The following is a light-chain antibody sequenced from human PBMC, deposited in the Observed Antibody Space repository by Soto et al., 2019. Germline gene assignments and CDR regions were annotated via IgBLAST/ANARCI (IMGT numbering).Light chain of an antibody. CDR2: GNT. CDR1: SSNIGAGYD. J-gene: IGLJ1*01. Sequence: QSVLTQPPSVSGAPGQRVTISCTGSSSNIGAGYDVHWYQQLPGTAPKLLIYGNTNRPSGVPDRFSGSKSGTSASLAITGLQAEDEADYYCQSYDGGLSGVFGTGTKVTVL. CDR3: QSYDGGLSGV. V-gene: IGLV1-40*01.